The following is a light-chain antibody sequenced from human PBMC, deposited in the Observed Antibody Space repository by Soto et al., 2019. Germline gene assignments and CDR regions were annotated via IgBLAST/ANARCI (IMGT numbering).Light chain of an antibody. CDR1: QSVRSN. CDR3: HQYDTSPRT. Sequence: EIVMPQSPATLSVSAGERATLSCRARQSVRSNLAWYQQKPGQAPRLLIYDASSRATGIPDRFSGSGSGTDFSLTISRLEPEDVAVYYCHQYDTSPRTLGQGTKVDIK. V-gene: IGKV3-20*01. J-gene: IGKJ1*01. CDR2: DAS.